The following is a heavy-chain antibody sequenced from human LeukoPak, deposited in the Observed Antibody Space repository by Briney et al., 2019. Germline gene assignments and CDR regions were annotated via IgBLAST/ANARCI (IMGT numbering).Heavy chain of an antibody. J-gene: IGHJ4*02. D-gene: IGHD3-16*01. CDR1: GFTFSNWA. V-gene: IGHV3-7*01. Sequence: GGSLRLSCAASGFTFSNWAMHWVRQAPGKGLEWVANIKQDGSEKYYVDSVKGRFTISRDNAKNSLYLQMNSLRAEDTAVYYCARDQVLGDWGQGTLVTVSS. CDR2: IKQDGSEK. CDR3: ARDQVLGD.